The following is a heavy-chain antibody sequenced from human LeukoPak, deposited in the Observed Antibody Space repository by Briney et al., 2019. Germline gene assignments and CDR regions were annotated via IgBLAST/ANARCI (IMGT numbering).Heavy chain of an antibody. CDR3: ARHGDGFYHGMDV. J-gene: IGHJ6*01. CDR2: ISSGGHNI. V-gene: IGHV3-21*01. CDR1: DFTFSRYS. D-gene: IGHD4-17*01. Sequence: GGSLRLSCAASDFTFSRYSMNWFRQAPGEVLECVSSISSGGHNIFYGDPVKGRFTISRDNAKNSLYLQMNSLRVEDTAVYYRARHGDGFYHGMDVWGQGTTVTVSS.